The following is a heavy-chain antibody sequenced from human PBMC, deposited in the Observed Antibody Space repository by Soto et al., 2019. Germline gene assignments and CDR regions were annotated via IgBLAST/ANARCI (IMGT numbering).Heavy chain of an antibody. J-gene: IGHJ5*02. Sequence: SQTLSLTCAISGDSVSSNSAAWNWIRQSPSRGLEWLGRTYYRSKWYNDYAVSVKSRITINPDTSKNQFSLQLNSVTPEDTAVYYCARAGDFWSGYKENWFDPWGQGTLVTVSS. CDR3: ARAGDFWSGYKENWFDP. CDR1: GDSVSSNSAA. V-gene: IGHV6-1*01. CDR2: TYYRSKWYN. D-gene: IGHD3-3*01.